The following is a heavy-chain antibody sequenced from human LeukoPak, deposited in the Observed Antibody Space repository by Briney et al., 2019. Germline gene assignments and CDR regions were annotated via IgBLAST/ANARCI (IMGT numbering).Heavy chain of an antibody. Sequence: SETLYPTCTVSGSSISCYYWSWIRQPLGTGLEWVGHIHYSGSPNYNPSLQSRVTISVDTSKNQFSLELNSETAADTAGYYCARDLGSGRYLGQYWGQGTLVTVSS. CDR2: IHYSGSP. CDR1: GSSISCYY. CDR3: ARDLGSGRYLGQY. V-gene: IGHV4-59*01. D-gene: IGHD1-26*01. J-gene: IGHJ4*02.